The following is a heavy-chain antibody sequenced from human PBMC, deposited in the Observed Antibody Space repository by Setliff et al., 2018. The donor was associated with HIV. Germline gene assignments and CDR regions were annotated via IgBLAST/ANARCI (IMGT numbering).Heavy chain of an antibody. CDR3: ARGTYYYDNRDYFPENFYYMDV. CDR2: VNRTGST. CDR1: GGSFTSYY. D-gene: IGHD3-22*01. Sequence: SETLSLTCAVYGGSFTSYYWSWIRQPPGKGLEWIGEVNRTGSTNYNPSLKSRVNILIDTSKSQFSLRLSSVTAADTGVYYCARGTYYYDNRDYFPENFYYMDVWGKGTTVTVSS. V-gene: IGHV4-34*01. J-gene: IGHJ6*03.